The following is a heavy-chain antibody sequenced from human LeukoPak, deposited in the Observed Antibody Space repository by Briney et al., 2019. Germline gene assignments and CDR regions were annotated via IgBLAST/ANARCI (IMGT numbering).Heavy chain of an antibody. CDR1: GGSFSGYY. J-gene: IGHJ4*02. Sequence: ASETPSLTCAVYGGSFSGYYWSWIRQPPGKGLEWIGEINHSGSTNYNPSLKSRVTISVDTSKNQFSLKLSSVTAADTAVYYCARAIAVAGPIDYWGQGTLVTVSS. CDR3: ARAIAVAGPIDY. V-gene: IGHV4-34*01. D-gene: IGHD6-19*01. CDR2: INHSGST.